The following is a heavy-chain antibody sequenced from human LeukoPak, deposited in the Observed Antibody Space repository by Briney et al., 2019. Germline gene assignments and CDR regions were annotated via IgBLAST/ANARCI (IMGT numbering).Heavy chain of an antibody. CDR2: ISYDGSNK. Sequence: GGSLRLSCAASGFTFSSYAMHWVSQAPGKGLEWVAVISYDGSNKYYADSVKGRFTISRDNSKNTLYLQMNSLRAEDTAVYYCARDMWLRLGDFDYWGQGTLVTVSS. D-gene: IGHD5-12*01. CDR3: ARDMWLRLGDFDY. V-gene: IGHV3-30-3*01. CDR1: GFTFSSYA. J-gene: IGHJ4*02.